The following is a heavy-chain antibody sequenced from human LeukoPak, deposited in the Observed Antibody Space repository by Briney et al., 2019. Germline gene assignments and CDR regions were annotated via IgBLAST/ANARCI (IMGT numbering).Heavy chain of an antibody. D-gene: IGHD1-14*01. J-gene: IGHJ4*02. CDR3: ADLSITPRAQFFDY. Sequence: HPGGSLRLSCAASGFTFSSYGMHWVRQAPGKGLERVAFIRYDGSNKYYADSVKGRFTISRDNSKNTLYLQMNSLRAEDTAVYYCADLSITPRAQFFDYWGQGTLVTVSS. CDR1: GFTFSSYG. V-gene: IGHV3-30*02. CDR2: IRYDGSNK.